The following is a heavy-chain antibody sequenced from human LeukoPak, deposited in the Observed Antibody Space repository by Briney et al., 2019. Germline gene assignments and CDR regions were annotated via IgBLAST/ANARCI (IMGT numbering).Heavy chain of an antibody. J-gene: IGHJ1*01. D-gene: IGHD3-9*01. CDR3: ARECRQDYVYFVH. CDR2: INYSGST. Sequence: PSETLSLTCTVSGGSISSYYWSWIRQPPGKGLEWIGYINYSGSTNYNPSLKSRVTMSVDTSKNQFSLKLSSVTAADTAMYYCARECRQDYVYFVHWGQGSLDTLSS. V-gene: IGHV4-59*01. CDR1: GGSISSYY.